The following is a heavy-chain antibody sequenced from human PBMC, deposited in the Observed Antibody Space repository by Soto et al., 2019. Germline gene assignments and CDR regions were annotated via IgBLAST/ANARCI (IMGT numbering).Heavy chain of an antibody. Sequence: QVQLVQSGAEVKKPGASVKVSCKASGYTFTSYGISWVRQAPGQGLEWMGWISAYNGNTNYAQKLQGRVTMTTDTSTSTAYMELRSLRSDDTAVYYCARVDLGLVHYYYYYGMDVWGQGTTVTVSS. CDR1: GYTFTSYG. J-gene: IGHJ6*02. CDR3: ARVDLGLVHYYYYYGMDV. V-gene: IGHV1-18*01. CDR2: ISAYNGNT. D-gene: IGHD6-19*01.